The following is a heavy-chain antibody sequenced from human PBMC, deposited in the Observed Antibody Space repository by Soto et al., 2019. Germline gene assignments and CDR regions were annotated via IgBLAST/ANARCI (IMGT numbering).Heavy chain of an antibody. V-gene: IGHV5-51*01. CDR1: GYSFTSYW. CDR2: IYPGDSEI. D-gene: IGHD6-19*01. J-gene: IGHJ1*01. Sequence: PGESLEISCKASGYSFTSYWIGWVRQMPGKGLEWMGIIYPGDSEIRYSPSFQGQATMSVDTSKNQFSLMLTSVTAADTAVYYCAREYSSGWYGYFQHWGQGIPVTVSS. CDR3: AREYSSGWYGYFQH.